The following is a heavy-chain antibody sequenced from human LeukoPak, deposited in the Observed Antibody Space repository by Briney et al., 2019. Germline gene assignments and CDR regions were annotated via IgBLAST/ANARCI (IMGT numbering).Heavy chain of an antibody. CDR1: GGSISSYY. Sequence: SETLSLTCTVSGGSISSYYWSWIRQPPGKGLEWIGYIYYSGSTNYNPSLKSRVTISVDTSKSQFSLKLSSVTAADTAVYFCARGPNWNDFDYWGQGTLVTVSS. CDR3: ARGPNWNDFDY. D-gene: IGHD1-1*01. V-gene: IGHV4-59*12. CDR2: IYYSGST. J-gene: IGHJ4*02.